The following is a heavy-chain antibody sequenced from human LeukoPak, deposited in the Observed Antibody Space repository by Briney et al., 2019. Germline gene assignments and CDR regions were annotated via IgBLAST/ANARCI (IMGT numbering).Heavy chain of an antibody. D-gene: IGHD4-23*01. CDR3: AREDYGGNSDY. J-gene: IGHJ4*02. Sequence: GGSLRLSCAASGFTFSSYWMSWVRQAPGKWLEWVANIKQDGSEKYYVDSVKGRFTISRDNAKNSLYLQMNSLRAEDTAVYYCAREDYGGNSDYWGQGTLVTVSS. CDR1: GFTFSSYW. CDR2: IKQDGSEK. V-gene: IGHV3-7*01.